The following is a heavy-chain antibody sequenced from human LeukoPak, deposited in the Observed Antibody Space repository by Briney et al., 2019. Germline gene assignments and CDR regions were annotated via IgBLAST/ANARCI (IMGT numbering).Heavy chain of an antibody. CDR2: IYTSGST. CDR1: GGSISSGSYY. D-gene: IGHD3-16*02. Sequence: SETLSLTCTVSGGSISSGSYYWSWIRQPAGKGLEWIGRIYTSGSTNYNPSLKSRVTISVDTSKNQFSLKLSSVTAADTAVYYCAGDYVWGSYRKFDYWGQGTLVTVSS. V-gene: IGHV4-61*02. J-gene: IGHJ4*02. CDR3: AGDYVWGSYRKFDY.